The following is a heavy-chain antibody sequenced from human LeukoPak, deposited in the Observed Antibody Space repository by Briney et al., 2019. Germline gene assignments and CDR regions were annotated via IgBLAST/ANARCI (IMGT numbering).Heavy chain of an antibody. D-gene: IGHD3-16*01. Sequence: ASVKVSCKASGYTFTSYDINRVRQATGQGLEWMGWMNPNSGNTGYAQKFQGRVTMTRNTSISTAYMELSSLRSEDTAVYYCARKPLFRGYYFDYWGQGTLVTVSS. V-gene: IGHV1-8*01. CDR3: ARKPLFRGYYFDY. CDR1: GYTFTSYD. J-gene: IGHJ4*02. CDR2: MNPNSGNT.